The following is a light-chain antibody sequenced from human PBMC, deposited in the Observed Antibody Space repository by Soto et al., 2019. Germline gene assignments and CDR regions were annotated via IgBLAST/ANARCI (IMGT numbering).Light chain of an antibody. CDR2: GAS. CDR1: QSLKNNY. Sequence: ETVLTQSPGTLSLSPGESATLSCRASQSLKNNYLRWYQQKPGQAPRLLIYGASDRATGIPDRFSGSGSGTEFTLTISRLEPEDCAVYYCQQYSYSPRTFGQGTKVEIK. V-gene: IGKV3-20*01. J-gene: IGKJ1*01. CDR3: QQYSYSPRT.